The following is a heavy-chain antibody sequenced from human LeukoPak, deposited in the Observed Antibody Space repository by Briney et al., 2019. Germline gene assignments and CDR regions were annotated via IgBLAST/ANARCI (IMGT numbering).Heavy chain of an antibody. CDR2: VYYSGST. CDR1: GGSISSYY. V-gene: IGHV4-59*13. Sequence: PSETLSLTCTVSGGSISSYYWSWIRQPPGKGLEWIGYVYYSGSTTYNPSLKSRVTISVDTSKNQFPLKLSSVTAADTAVYYCARAPYTSGFYFFDPWGQGTLVTVSS. CDR3: ARAPYTSGFYFFDP. J-gene: IGHJ5*02. D-gene: IGHD3-22*01.